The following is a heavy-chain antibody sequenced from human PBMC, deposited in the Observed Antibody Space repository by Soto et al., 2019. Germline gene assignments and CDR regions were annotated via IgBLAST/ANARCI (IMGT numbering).Heavy chain of an antibody. V-gene: IGHV1-18*01. D-gene: IGHD2-15*01. CDR2: ISAYNGNT. CDR3: AREYCSGGSCYFIDY. CDR1: GYTFTSYG. Sequence: QVQLVQSGAEVKKPGASVKVSYKASGYTFTSYGISWVRQAPGQGLEWMGWISAYNGNTNYAQKLQGRVTMTTDTSTSTAYMELRSLRSDDTAVYYCAREYCSGGSCYFIDYWGQGTLVTVSS. J-gene: IGHJ4*02.